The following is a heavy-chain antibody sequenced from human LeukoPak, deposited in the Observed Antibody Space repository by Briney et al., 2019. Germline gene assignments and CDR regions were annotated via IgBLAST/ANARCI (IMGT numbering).Heavy chain of an antibody. CDR2: ISSSEYI. CDR1: GFTFSTSS. D-gene: IGHD3-10*01. CDR3: ARVLGDNGYGSGYYEY. V-gene: IGHV3-21*01. J-gene: IGHJ4*02. Sequence: GGSLRLSCAASGFTFSTSSMNWVRQAPGKGLEWVSYISSSEYINYADSVKGRFTVSRDNAKNPPYLQMNSLRAEDTAVYYCARVLGDNGYGSGYYEYWGQGALVTVSS.